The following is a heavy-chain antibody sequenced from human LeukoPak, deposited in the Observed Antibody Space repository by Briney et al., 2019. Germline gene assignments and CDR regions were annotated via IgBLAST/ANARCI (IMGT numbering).Heavy chain of an antibody. CDR3: AREVGRGFDY. Sequence: ASVKVSCKASGYTLTSHDINWVRQATGQGLEWMGWMNPNSGNTGYAQKFQGRVTMTRNTSISTAYMELSSLRSDDTAVYYCAREVGRGFDYWGQGTLVTVSS. CDR2: MNPNSGNT. J-gene: IGHJ4*02. D-gene: IGHD1-26*01. CDR1: GYTLTSHD. V-gene: IGHV1-8*01.